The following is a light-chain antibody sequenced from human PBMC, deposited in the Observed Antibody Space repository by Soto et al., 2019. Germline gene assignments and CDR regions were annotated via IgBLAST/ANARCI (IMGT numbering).Light chain of an antibody. J-gene: IGKJ3*01. CDR3: QQYNSNSEIS. CDR1: QSIGRW. CDR2: KAS. V-gene: IGKV1-5*03. Sequence: DIQMTQSPSTLSASVGDRVTITCRASQSIGRWLAWYQQKPGKAPKLLIYKASTLESGVPSRFSGSGSGTDFTLTLSSMQPDDVASYYCQQYNSNSEISFGPGTKVDIK.